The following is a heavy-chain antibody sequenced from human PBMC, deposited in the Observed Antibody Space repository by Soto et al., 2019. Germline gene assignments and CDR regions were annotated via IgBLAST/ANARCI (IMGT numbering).Heavy chain of an antibody. Sequence: QVQLVQSGAEVKKPGSSVKVSCKASGGTFSSYTISWVRQAPGQGLEWMGRIIPILGIANYAQKFQGRVTITADKSTSTAYMERSRLRSEDTAVYYCARDREKSYSSSPPYWGQGTLVTVSS. CDR3: ARDREKSYSSSPPY. J-gene: IGHJ4*02. D-gene: IGHD6-13*01. V-gene: IGHV1-69*08. CDR2: IIPILGIA. CDR1: GGTFSSYT.